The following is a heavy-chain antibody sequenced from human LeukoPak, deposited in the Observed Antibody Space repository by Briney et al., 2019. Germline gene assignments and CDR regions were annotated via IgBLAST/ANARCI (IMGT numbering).Heavy chain of an antibody. J-gene: IGHJ4*02. Sequence: PGRSLRLSCAASGFTFSSYGMHWVRQAPGKGLEWVAVISYDGGNKYYADSVKGRFTISRDNSKNTLYLQMNSLRAENTAVYYCAKDRGSGWYFDYWGQGTLVTVSS. D-gene: IGHD6-19*01. CDR2: ISYDGGNK. CDR3: AKDRGSGWYFDY. V-gene: IGHV3-30*18. CDR1: GFTFSSYG.